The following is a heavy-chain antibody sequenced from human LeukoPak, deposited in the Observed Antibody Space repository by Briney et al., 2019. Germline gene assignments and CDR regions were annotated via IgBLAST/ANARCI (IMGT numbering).Heavy chain of an antibody. CDR3: ARYSGSYNFDY. D-gene: IGHD1-26*01. J-gene: IGHJ4*02. CDR1: GGSISSGGYY. CDR2: IYYSGST. V-gene: IGHV4-31*03. Sequence: SETLSLTCTVSGGSISSGGYYWSWIREHPGKGLEWIGYIYYSGSTYYNPSLKSRVTISVDTSKNQFSLKLSSVTAADTAVYYCARYSGSYNFDYWGQGTLVTVSS.